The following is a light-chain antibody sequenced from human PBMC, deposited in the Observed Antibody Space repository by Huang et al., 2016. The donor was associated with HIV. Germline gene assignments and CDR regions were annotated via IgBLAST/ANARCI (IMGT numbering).Light chain of an antibody. CDR3: QQYGSVPLT. Sequence: EIVLTQSPGTLSLSPGERATLSCRASQSVSSNYLAWYQQKPGQAPRFLIFGASSRATGSPDRFSGSGSGADFTLTISRLEPEDFAVYYCQQYGSVPLTFGGGTKVEIK. V-gene: IGKV3-20*01. CDR1: QSVSSNY. J-gene: IGKJ4*01. CDR2: GAS.